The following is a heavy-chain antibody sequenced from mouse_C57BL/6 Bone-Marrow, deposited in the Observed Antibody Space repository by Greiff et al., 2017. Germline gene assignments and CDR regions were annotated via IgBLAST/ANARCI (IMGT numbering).Heavy chain of an antibody. V-gene: IGHV14-2*01. D-gene: IGHD1-1*01. CDR1: GFNIKDYY. CDR3: ARIPPYYYGSSYWYFDV. Sequence: EVKLMESGAELVKPGASVKLSCTASGFNIKDYYMHWVKQRTEQGLEWIGRIDPEDGETKYAPKFQGKATITADTASNTAYLQLSSLTSEDTAVYYCARIPPYYYGSSYWYFDVWGTGTTVTVSS. J-gene: IGHJ1*03. CDR2: IDPEDGET.